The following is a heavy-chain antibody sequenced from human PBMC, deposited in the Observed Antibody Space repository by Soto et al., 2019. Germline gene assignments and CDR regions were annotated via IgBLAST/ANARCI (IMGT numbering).Heavy chain of an antibody. CDR2: IYYSGST. CDR3: ARHRLVVVVAAIAGWFDP. Sequence: SETLSLTCTVSGGSISSSSYYWGWIRQPPGKGLEWIGSIYYSGSTYYNPSLKSRVTISVDTSKNQFSLKLSSVTAADTAVYYCARHRLVVVVAAIAGWFDPWGQGTLVTVSS. D-gene: IGHD2-15*01. V-gene: IGHV4-39*01. J-gene: IGHJ5*02. CDR1: GGSISSSSYY.